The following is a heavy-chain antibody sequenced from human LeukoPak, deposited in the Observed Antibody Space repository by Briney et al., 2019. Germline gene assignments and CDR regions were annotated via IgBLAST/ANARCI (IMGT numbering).Heavy chain of an antibody. J-gene: IGHJ6*03. V-gene: IGHV1-69*13. CDR2: IIPIFGTA. Sequence: ASVKVSCKASGGTFSSYAISWVRQAPGQGLEWMGGIIPIFGTANYAQKFQGRVTITADESTSTAYMELRSLRSDDTAVYYCARVFNQYYDFWSGYYDYYYYYMDVWGKGTTVTVSS. CDR3: ARVFNQYYDFWSGYYDYYYYYMDV. D-gene: IGHD3-3*01. CDR1: GGTFSSYA.